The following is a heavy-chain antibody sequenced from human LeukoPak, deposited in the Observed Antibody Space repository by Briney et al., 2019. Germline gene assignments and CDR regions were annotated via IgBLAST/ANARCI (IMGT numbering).Heavy chain of an antibody. D-gene: IGHD2-15*01. CDR3: ARDGGYCSGGSCYNLDY. CDR2: ISGSSSYI. Sequence: GGSLRLSCAASGFTFSSYSMNWVRQAPGKGLEWVSSISGSSSYIYYADSVKGRFTISRDNAKNSLYLQMNSLRAEDTAVYYCARDGGYCSGGSCYNLDYWGQGTLVTVSS. J-gene: IGHJ4*02. V-gene: IGHV3-21*01. CDR1: GFTFSSYS.